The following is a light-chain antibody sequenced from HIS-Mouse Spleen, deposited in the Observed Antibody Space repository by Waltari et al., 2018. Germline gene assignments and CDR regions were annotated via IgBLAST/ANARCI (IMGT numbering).Light chain of an antibody. Sequence: DIQLPQSPSFLSASVGDRVTITCRASQGISSYLAWYQQKPGNAPKLLIYAASTLQSGVPSRFSGSGSGTEFTLTISSLQPEDFATYYCQQLNSYPPTFGQGTKVEIK. CDR2: AAS. CDR1: QGISSY. CDR3: QQLNSYPPT. V-gene: IGKV1-9*01. J-gene: IGKJ1*01.